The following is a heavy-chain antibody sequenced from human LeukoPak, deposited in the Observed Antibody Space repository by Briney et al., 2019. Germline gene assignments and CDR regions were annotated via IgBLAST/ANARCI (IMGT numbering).Heavy chain of an antibody. D-gene: IGHD3-22*01. CDR1: GFTFTTYT. Sequence: PGGSLRLSCAASGFTFTTYTMNWVRQAPGKGLEWISYISSTSSTIEYADSVKGRFTISRDNAKNSLYLQMNSLRGEDTAVYYCARVPTQNYYDSSGYYQRFFDYWGQGTLVTVSS. V-gene: IGHV3-48*01. CDR3: ARVPTQNYYDSSGYYQRFFDY. CDR2: ISSTSSTI. J-gene: IGHJ4*02.